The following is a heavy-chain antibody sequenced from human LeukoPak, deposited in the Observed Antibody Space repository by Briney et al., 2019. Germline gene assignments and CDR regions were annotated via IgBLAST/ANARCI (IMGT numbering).Heavy chain of an antibody. CDR1: GFTFDDYA. J-gene: IGHJ4*02. V-gene: IGHV3-30-3*01. D-gene: IGHD6-6*01. CDR2: ISYDGSNK. CDR3: ARGLEYSSSSDY. Sequence: GRSLRLSCAASGFTFDDYAMHWVRQAPGKGLEWVAVISYDGSNKYYADSVKGRFTISRDNSKNTLYLQMNSLRAEDTAVYYCARGLEYSSSSDYWGQGTLVTVSS.